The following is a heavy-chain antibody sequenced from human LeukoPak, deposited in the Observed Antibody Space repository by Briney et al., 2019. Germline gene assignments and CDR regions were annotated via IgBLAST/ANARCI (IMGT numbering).Heavy chain of an antibody. CDR1: GGTFSSYA. Sequence: ASVXVSCKASGGTFSSYAISWVRQAPGQGLEWMGRIIPIFGTANYAQKFQRRVTITTDESTSTAYMELSSLRSEDTAVYYCARPRQDDFWSGTLASWGQGTLVTVSS. V-gene: IGHV1-69*05. D-gene: IGHD3-3*01. CDR3: ARPRQDDFWSGTLAS. CDR2: IIPIFGTA. J-gene: IGHJ5*01.